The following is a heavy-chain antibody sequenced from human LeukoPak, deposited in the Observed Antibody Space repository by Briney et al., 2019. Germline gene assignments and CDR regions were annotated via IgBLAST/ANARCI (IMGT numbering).Heavy chain of an antibody. CDR3: ARDRSDSSGSGWFDP. D-gene: IGHD3-22*01. V-gene: IGHV1-69*13. Sequence: ASVKVSCKASGYSFSNYAMNWVRQAPGQGLEWMGGIIPIFGTANYAQKFQGRVTITADESTSTAYMELSSLRSEDTAVYYCARDRSDSSGSGWFDPWGQGTLVTVSS. CDR2: IIPIFGTA. J-gene: IGHJ5*02. CDR1: GYSFSNYA.